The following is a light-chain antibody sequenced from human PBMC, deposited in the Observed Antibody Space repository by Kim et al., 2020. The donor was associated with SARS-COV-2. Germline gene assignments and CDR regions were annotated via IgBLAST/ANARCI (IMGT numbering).Light chain of an antibody. CDR3: QQYYSYSGT. CDR1: QSRDSW. V-gene: IGKV1-5*03. Sequence: SASVGDRVTITCRASQSRDSWLAWYQQKPGTAPKLLIHKASILQSGVPSRFSGSGSGTEFTLTITSLQPDDFATYYCQQYYSYSGTFGQGTKLEI. CDR2: KAS. J-gene: IGKJ2*01.